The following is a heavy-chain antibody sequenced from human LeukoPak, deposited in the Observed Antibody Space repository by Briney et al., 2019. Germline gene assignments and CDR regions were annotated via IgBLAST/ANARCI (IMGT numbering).Heavy chain of an antibody. V-gene: IGHV4-59*01. CDR1: GGSISSYY. J-gene: IGHJ5*02. Sequence: SETLSLTCTVSGGSISSYYWSWIRQPPGKGLEWIGYIYYSGSTNHNPSLKSRVTISVDPSKNQFSLKLSSVTAADTAVYYCARGGASSGYFNWFDPWGQGTLVTVSS. CDR2: IYYSGST. D-gene: IGHD5-12*01. CDR3: ARGGASSGYFNWFDP.